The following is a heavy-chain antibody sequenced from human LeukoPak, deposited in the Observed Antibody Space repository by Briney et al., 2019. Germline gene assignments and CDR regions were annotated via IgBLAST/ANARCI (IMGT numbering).Heavy chain of an antibody. Sequence: SETLSLTRTVSGGSISSYYWSWIRQPPGKGLEWIGYIYTSGSTNYNPSLKSRVTISVDTSKNQFSLKLSSVTAADTAVYYCARQVGPSDYYYYMDVWGKGTTVTVSS. CDR1: GGSISSYY. D-gene: IGHD1-26*01. CDR3: ARQVGPSDYYYYMDV. J-gene: IGHJ6*03. V-gene: IGHV4-4*09. CDR2: IYTSGST.